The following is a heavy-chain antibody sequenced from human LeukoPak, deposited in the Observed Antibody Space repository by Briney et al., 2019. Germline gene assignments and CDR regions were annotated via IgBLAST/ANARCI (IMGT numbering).Heavy chain of an antibody. V-gene: IGHV4-4*07. J-gene: IGHJ6*03. CDR2: IYTSGST. Sequence: SETLSLTCTVSGYSISSYYWSWIRQPAGKGLEWIGRIYTSGSTNYNPSLKSRVTISVDTSKNQFSLKLSSVTAADTAVYYCARHKDYYYSYMDVWGKGTTVTISS. CDR1: GYSISSYY. CDR3: ARHKDYYYSYMDV.